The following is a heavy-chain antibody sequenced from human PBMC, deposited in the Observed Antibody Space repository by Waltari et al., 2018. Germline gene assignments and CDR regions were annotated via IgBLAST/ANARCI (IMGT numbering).Heavy chain of an antibody. D-gene: IGHD3-3*01. V-gene: IGHV1-2*02. CDR2: INPKRGAT. J-gene: IGHJ3*02. CDR1: GYTFSDYY. Sequence: QVHLVQSGAEVKKPGASVRVSCKPSGYTFSDYYIYWVRQAPGQGLEWVGGINPKRGATNPAQKFQGRGTLTRDTSTSTVYMELRGLTSDDTAIYYCARDLFPNFWSGYGFDIWGQGTKVTVSS. CDR3: ARDLFPNFWSGYGFDI.